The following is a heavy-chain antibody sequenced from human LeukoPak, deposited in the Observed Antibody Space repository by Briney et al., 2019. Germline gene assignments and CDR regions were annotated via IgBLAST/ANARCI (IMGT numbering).Heavy chain of an antibody. Sequence: GGSLRLSCAASGFTFSTYWMSWVRQAPGKGLEWVANIMQDGSEKYYVDSVKGRFTISRDNAKKSLFLQMSTLRAEDTGVYYCARDGGSYDYWGQGTLVTVSS. CDR2: IMQDGSEK. J-gene: IGHJ4*02. CDR1: GFTFSTYW. D-gene: IGHD1-26*01. V-gene: IGHV3-7*01. CDR3: ARDGGSYDY.